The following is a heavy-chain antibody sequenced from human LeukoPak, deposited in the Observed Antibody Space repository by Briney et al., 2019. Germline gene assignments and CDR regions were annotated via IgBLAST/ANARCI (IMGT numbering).Heavy chain of an antibody. CDR3: ARHVTPYYYGSGSGDNWFDP. J-gene: IGHJ5*02. V-gene: IGHV4-39*01. D-gene: IGHD3-10*01. Sequence: SETLSLTCTVSGGSISSSSYYWGWIRQPPGKGLEWIGSIYYSGSTYYNPSLKSRVTISVDTSKNQFSLKLSSVTAADTAVYYCARHVTPYYYGSGSGDNWFDPWGQGTLVTLSS. CDR2: IYYSGST. CDR1: GGSISSSSYY.